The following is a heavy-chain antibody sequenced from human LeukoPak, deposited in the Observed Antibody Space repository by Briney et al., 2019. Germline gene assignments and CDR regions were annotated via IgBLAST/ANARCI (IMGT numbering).Heavy chain of an antibody. J-gene: IGHJ4*02. V-gene: IGHV1-69*13. Sequence: GASVKVSCKASGGTFSSYAISWVRQAPGQGLEWMGGIIPIFGTANYAQKFQGRVTITADESTSTAYMGLSSLRSEDTAVYYCARGTDDFWSGSNFDYWGQGTLVTVSS. CDR1: GGTFSSYA. CDR3: ARGTDDFWSGSNFDY. CDR2: IIPIFGTA. D-gene: IGHD3-3*01.